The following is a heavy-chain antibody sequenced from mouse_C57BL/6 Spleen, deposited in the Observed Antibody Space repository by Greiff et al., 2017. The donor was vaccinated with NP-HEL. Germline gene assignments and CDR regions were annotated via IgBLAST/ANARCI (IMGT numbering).Heavy chain of an antibody. CDR1: GFTFSDYG. J-gene: IGHJ1*03. D-gene: IGHD2-4*01. CDR3: ARTDYDVYFDV. Sequence: EVQLQESGGGLVKPGGSLKLSCAASGFTFSDYGMHWVRQAPEKGLEWVAYISSGSSTIYYADTVKGRFTISRDNAKNTLFLQMTSLRSEDTAMYYCARTDYDVYFDVWGTGTTVTVSS. V-gene: IGHV5-17*01. CDR2: ISSGSSTI.